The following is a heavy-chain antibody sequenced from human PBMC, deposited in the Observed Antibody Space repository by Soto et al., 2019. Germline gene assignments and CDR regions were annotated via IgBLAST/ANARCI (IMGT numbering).Heavy chain of an antibody. Sequence: PSETLSLTCTVSGASINSGGYYWSWIRQLPGKGLEWIGYIYFSGSTYYNPPLESRVTISLDTSQNQFSLKLSSVTAADTAMYFCASGDAWEALLAHWGQGIPVTVSS. CDR2: IYFSGST. CDR1: GASINSGGYY. V-gene: IGHV4-31*03. J-gene: IGHJ4*02. CDR3: ASGDAWEALLAH. D-gene: IGHD4-17*01.